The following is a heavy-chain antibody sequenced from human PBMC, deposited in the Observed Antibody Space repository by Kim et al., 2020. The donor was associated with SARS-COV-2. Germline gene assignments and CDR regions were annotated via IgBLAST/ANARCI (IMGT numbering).Heavy chain of an antibody. CDR3: ARHGEYDTPPRAFDI. Sequence: DSMKGRFPNSRDNSKNTLYLQMNSLRAEDTAVYYCARHGEYDTPPRAFDIWGQGTMVTVSS. D-gene: IGHD3-22*01. J-gene: IGHJ3*02. V-gene: IGHV3-53*01.